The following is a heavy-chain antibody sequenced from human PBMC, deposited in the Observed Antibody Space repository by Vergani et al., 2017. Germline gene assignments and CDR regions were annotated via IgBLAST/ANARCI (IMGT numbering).Heavy chain of an antibody. Sequence: EVQLVQSGAEVKKHGATMKISCKVSGYTFTDHYMHWVKQAPGKGLEWMGLVDPEDGEKIYAEKFKGRVTIASDTSTDTAHLELRSLRSEDTAVYYCATPQTVTTGGMEVWVQGTTVSVSS. CDR3: ATPQTVTTGGMEV. CDR2: VDPEDGEK. J-gene: IGHJ6*02. V-gene: IGHV1-69-2*01. CDR1: GYTFTDHY. D-gene: IGHD4-17*01.